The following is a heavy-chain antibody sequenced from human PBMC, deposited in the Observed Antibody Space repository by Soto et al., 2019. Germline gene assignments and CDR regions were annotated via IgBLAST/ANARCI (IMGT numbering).Heavy chain of an antibody. J-gene: IGHJ5*02. CDR3: AKDHTQYNWNVWAGSWFDP. V-gene: IGHV3-23*01. CDR1: GFTFSSYA. CDR2: ISGSGGST. D-gene: IGHD1-1*01. Sequence: EVQLLESGGGLVQPGGSLRLSCAASGFTFSSYAMSWVRQAPGKGLEWVSAISGSGGSTYYADSVKGRFTISRDNSKNTLYLQMNSLRTEDPAVYYCAKDHTQYNWNVWAGSWFDPWGQGTLVTVSS.